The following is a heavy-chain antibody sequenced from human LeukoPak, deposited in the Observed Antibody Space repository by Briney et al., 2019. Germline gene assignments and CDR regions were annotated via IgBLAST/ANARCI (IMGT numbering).Heavy chain of an antibody. J-gene: IGHJ4*02. CDR2: IYPGDSDS. D-gene: IGHD2-15*01. V-gene: IGHV5-51*01. CDR3: AGSRFCSGGSCYSAVDY. Sequence: GESLKISCQGSGYSFTNSWIGWVRQMPGKGLEWMGIIYPGDSDSRYSPSFQGQVRISVDKSMNTAYLPWRSLKASDTAMYYCAGSRFCSGGSCYSAVDYWGQGTLVTVSS. CDR1: GYSFTNSW.